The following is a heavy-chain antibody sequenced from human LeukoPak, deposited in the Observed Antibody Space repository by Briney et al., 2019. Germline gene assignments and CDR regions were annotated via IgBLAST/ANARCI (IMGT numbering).Heavy chain of an antibody. CDR3: ARVLGYYDFWSGYPLSRNAFDI. J-gene: IGHJ3*02. Sequence: SETLSLTCAVYGGSFSGYYWSWIRQPPGKGLEWIGEINHSGSTNYNPSLKSGVNISVETSKKKFSLKLSSVTAADTAVYYCARVLGYYDFWSGYPLSRNAFDIWGQGTMVTVSS. D-gene: IGHD3-3*01. CDR2: INHSGST. V-gene: IGHV4-34*01. CDR1: GGSFSGYY.